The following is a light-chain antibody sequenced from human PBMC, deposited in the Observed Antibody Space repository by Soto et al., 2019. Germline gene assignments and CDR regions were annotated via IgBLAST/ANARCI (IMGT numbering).Light chain of an antibody. CDR3: LQHTYLWS. V-gene: IGKV1-5*03. CDR2: KAS. CDR1: QTISSR. Sequence: DIQMTQSPSTLSGSVGDRVTITCRASQTISSRLAWYQQKPGKAPKILIYKASTSKSGVPSRFSGSGSGTEFTLAISTLEPEDLATYYCLQHTYLWSFGQGTKVDIK. J-gene: IGKJ1*01.